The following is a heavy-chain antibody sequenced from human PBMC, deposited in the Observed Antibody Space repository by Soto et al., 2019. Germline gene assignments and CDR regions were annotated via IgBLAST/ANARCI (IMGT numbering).Heavy chain of an antibody. J-gene: IGHJ4*02. V-gene: IGHV4-39*01. D-gene: IGHD2-8*01. CDR2: IYYIGST. Sequence: SXEIMSLTCTVVGCSISSSSYYWGWIRQPPGEGLEWIGSIYYIGSTYYNPSLRSRVTISVDTSKNQFSLKLSSVTAADTAVYYCARGVKNVGEGYWGQGTLVTVSS. CDR1: GCSISSSSYY. CDR3: ARGVKNVGEGY.